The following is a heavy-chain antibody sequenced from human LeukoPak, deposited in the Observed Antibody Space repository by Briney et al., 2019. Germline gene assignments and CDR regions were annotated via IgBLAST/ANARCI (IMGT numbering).Heavy chain of an antibody. J-gene: IGHJ4*02. CDR2: ISSSGSTI. Sequence: GGSLRLSCAASGFTFSSYEMNWVRQAPGKGLEWVSYISSSGSTIYYADSVKGRFTISRDNAKNSLYLQMNSLRAEDTAVYYCARTSYSSDWYRHWGQGTLVTVSS. D-gene: IGHD6-19*01. CDR1: GFTFSSYE. V-gene: IGHV3-48*03. CDR3: ARTSYSSDWYRH.